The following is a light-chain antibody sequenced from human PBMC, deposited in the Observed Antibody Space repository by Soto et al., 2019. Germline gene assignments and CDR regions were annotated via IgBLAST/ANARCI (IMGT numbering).Light chain of an antibody. CDR2: AAS. CDR1: QEINSY. J-gene: IGKJ4*01. V-gene: IGKV1-39*01. CDR3: QQSFITPFT. Sequence: DIQMTQFPSSLAASVGDRITITCRANQEINSYVNWYVQKPGKAPDLLVYAASSLQSGVPSRFSGSGSGTDFILTISSLPPEDSATYYCQQSFITPFTFGGGTKVEVK.